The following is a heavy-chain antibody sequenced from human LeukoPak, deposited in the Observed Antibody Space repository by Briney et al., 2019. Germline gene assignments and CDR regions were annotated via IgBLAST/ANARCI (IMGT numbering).Heavy chain of an antibody. CDR1: GFTFSSYA. J-gene: IGHJ4*02. CDR2: ISYDGSNK. CDR3: ARDPGAFPYFFDY. V-gene: IGHV3-30-3*01. D-gene: IGHD4/OR15-4a*01. Sequence: GGSLRLSCAASGFTFSSYAMHWVRQAPGKGLEWVAVISYDGSNKYYADSVKGRFTISRDNSKNTLYLQMNSLRVEDSAVYYCARDPGAFPYFFDYWGQGTLVTVSS.